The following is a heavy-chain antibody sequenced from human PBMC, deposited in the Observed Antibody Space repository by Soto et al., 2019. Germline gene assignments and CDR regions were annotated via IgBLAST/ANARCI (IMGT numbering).Heavy chain of an antibody. Sequence: ASVKVSCKASGYTFTSYGISWVRQAPGQGLEWMGWISAYNGNTNYAQKLQGRVTMTTDTSTSTAYMELRSLRSDDTAVYYCAREAEYSSGWYHWYDPWGQGTLVTVSS. D-gene: IGHD6-19*01. J-gene: IGHJ5*02. CDR2: ISAYNGNT. V-gene: IGHV1-18*01. CDR3: AREAEYSSGWYHWYDP. CDR1: GYTFTSYG.